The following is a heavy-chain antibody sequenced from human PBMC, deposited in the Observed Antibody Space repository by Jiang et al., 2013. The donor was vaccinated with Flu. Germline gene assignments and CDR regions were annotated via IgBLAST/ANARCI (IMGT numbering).Heavy chain of an antibody. V-gene: IGHV4-61*02. J-gene: IGHJ4*02. CDR2: IYTSGST. CDR3: ATSHDYSNYRDY. Sequence: GPGLVKPSQTLSLTCTVSGGSISSGSYYWSWIRQPAGKGLEWIGRIYTSGSTNYNPSLKSRVTISVDTSKNQFSLKLSSVTAADTAVYYCATSHDYSNYRDYWGQGTLVTVSS. CDR1: GGSISSGSYY. D-gene: IGHD4-11*01.